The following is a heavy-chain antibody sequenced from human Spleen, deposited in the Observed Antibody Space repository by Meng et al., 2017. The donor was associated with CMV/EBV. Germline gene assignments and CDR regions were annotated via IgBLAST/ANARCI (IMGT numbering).Heavy chain of an antibody. J-gene: IGHJ4*02. CDR1: GGTFGNYA. V-gene: IGHV1-69*10. D-gene: IGHD5-12*01. Sequence: QVQLVQSGAEAKKPGSSVKVSCKASGGTFGNYAMNWVRQAPGQGLEWMGGIIPILGISNYAQKFQGRVTATADKSTRTAYMELSSLTSEDTAVYYCARGSGYLNPFDYWGQGTLVTVSS. CDR3: ARGSGYLNPFDY. CDR2: IIPILGIS.